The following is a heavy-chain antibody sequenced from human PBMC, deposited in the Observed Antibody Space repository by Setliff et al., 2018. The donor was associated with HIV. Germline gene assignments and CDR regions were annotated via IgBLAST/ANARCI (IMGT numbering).Heavy chain of an antibody. D-gene: IGHD3-9*01. CDR3: TTESVFLDYFFDY. V-gene: IGHV3-15*05. Sequence: PGGSLRLSCAVSGLRVSDAWLSWVRQAPGKGLEWLARIKSETDGGTTDYAAPVKGRFTISRDDSKNTLYLQMSSLKTEDTAVYYCTTESVFLDYFFDYWGQGTLVTVSS. CDR1: GLRVSDAW. J-gene: IGHJ4*02. CDR2: IKSETDGGTT.